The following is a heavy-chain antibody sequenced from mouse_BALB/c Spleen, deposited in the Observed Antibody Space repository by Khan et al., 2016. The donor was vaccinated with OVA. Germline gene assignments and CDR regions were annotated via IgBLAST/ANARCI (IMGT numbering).Heavy chain of an antibody. CDR2: ISHSGST. CDR3: ARTARIKY. D-gene: IGHD1-2*01. J-gene: IGHJ2*01. CDR1: GYSITSGYG. V-gene: IGHV3-2*02. Sequence: EVQLQESGPGLVKPSQSLSFTCTVTGYSITSGYGWNWIRQFPGNKLEWMGYISHSGSTNYNPSLKSRIPITRDTSKNQFFLQLNSVTTEDTATYYCARTARIKYWGQGTTLTVSS.